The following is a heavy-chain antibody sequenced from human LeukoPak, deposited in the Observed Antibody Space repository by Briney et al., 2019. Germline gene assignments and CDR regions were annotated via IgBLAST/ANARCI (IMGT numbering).Heavy chain of an antibody. Sequence: SVKVSCKASGGTFSSYAISWVRQAPGHGLEWMGGIIPIFGTANYAQKFQGRVTITADESTSTAYMELSSLISEDTAVYYCARGIVDTAMVYWFDPWGQGTLVTVSS. CDR1: GGTFSSYA. D-gene: IGHD5-18*01. CDR2: IIPIFGTA. J-gene: IGHJ5*02. V-gene: IGHV1-69*13. CDR3: ARGIVDTAMVYWFDP.